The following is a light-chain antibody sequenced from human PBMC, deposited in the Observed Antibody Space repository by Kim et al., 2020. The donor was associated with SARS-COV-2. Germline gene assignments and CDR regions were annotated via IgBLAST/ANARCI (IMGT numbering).Light chain of an antibody. CDR3: LQDYDYPLT. Sequence: ASVGDRGTITVRASQGIINDLGRYQQRPGKAPKLLSYAASSLQSGVPSRFSGSGSGTDFTLTISSLQPEDFATYYCLQDYDYPLTFGGGTKVDIK. CDR1: QGIIND. V-gene: IGKV1-6*01. CDR2: AAS. J-gene: IGKJ4*01.